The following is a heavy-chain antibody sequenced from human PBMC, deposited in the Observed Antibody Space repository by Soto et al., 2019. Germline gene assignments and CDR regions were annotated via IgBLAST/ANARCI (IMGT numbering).Heavy chain of an antibody. D-gene: IGHD2-8*02. CDR3: ARATYCTATTCLEDV. CDR1: GFSFSTYA. Sequence: EVQLLESGGGLVQPGGSPRLSCAASGFSFSTYAMSWVRQAPGKGLEWVSSISGIGEGATYYADSVNGRFTISRDNAKNSVYVQMNSLRAEDAALYYCARATYCTATTCLEDVWGQGTTVSVSS. J-gene: IGHJ6*02. CDR2: ISGIGEGAT. V-gene: IGHV3-23*01.